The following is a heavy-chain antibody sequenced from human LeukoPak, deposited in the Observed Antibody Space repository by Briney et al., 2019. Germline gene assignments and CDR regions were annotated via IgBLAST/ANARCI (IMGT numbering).Heavy chain of an antibody. J-gene: IGHJ3*02. Sequence: GGSLRLSCAASGFTFSSYGMHWVRQAPGKGLEWVAVISYDGSNKYYADSVKGRFTISRDNSKNTLYLQMNGLRAEDTAVYYCARLDTAMVYAFDIWGQGTMVTVSS. D-gene: IGHD5-18*01. CDR1: GFTFSSYG. CDR3: ARLDTAMVYAFDI. V-gene: IGHV3-30*03. CDR2: ISYDGSNK.